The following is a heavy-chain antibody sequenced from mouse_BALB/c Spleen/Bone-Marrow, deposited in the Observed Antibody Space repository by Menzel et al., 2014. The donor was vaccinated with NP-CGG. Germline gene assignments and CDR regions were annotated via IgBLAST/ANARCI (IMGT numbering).Heavy chain of an antibody. CDR1: GFTFSSYI. V-gene: IGHV5-12-2*01. Sequence: EVQVVESGGGLVQPGGSLKISCAASGFTFSSYIMSWVRQTPEKRLEWVAYISNGGGSTYYPDTVKGRFTISRDNAKNTLYLQMISLKSEDTAMYYRARQGVYYGKTYYAMDYWGQGTSVTVSS. D-gene: IGHD2-1*01. CDR3: ARQGVYYGKTYYAMDY. CDR2: ISNGGGST. J-gene: IGHJ4*01.